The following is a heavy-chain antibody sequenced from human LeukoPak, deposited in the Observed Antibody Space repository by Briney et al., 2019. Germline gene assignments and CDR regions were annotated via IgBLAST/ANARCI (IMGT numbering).Heavy chain of an antibody. CDR1: GFTFTVYY. J-gene: IGHJ5*02. CDR3: ALYSSGLFDP. CDR2: INPNSGGT. V-gene: IGHV1-2*02. Sequence: GASVKVSCKASGFTFTVYYIHWVRQAPGQGLEYVGWINPNSGGTNYAQKFQGRVTMTRDTSITTAYMEVTSLTSDDTAVYYCALYSSGLFDPWGQGTLVTVSS. D-gene: IGHD6-19*01.